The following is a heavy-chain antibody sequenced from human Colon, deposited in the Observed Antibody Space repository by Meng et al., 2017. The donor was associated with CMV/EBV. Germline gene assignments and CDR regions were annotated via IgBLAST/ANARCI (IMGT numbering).Heavy chain of an antibody. CDR1: GFIFSNYA. D-gene: IGHD1-26*01. V-gene: IGHV3-23*01. CDR2: IRGDDGRT. J-gene: IGHJ4*02. Sequence: GGSLRLSCAGSGFIFSNYAMNWVRQAPGKGLEWVSGIRGDDGRTFYAGSVKGRFTIFRDNAKNSVYLQMNSLRAEDTAVYYCARGYSGAGGDWGQGTLVTVSS. CDR3: ARGYSGAGGD.